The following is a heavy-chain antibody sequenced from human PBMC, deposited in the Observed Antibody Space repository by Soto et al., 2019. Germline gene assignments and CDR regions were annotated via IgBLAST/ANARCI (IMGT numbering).Heavy chain of an antibody. CDR1: AYSISSSNW. V-gene: IGHV4-28*01. CDR2: IYYSGTT. CDR3: ARREIQGPIDY. J-gene: IGHJ4*02. D-gene: IGHD1-26*01. Sequence: QVQLQESGPGLVKPSDTLSLTCAVSAYSISSSNWWGWIRQPPGKGLEWIGYIYYSGTTYYNPSLTSRVTMSVDTSRNQFSLKLTSVTAVDTAVYYCARREIQGPIDYWGQGTLVTVSS.